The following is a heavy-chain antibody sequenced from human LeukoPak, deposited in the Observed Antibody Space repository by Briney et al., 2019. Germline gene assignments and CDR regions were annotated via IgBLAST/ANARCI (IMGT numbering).Heavy chain of an antibody. CDR3: ARDYDFWSGFRYMDV. V-gene: IGHV1-2*02. J-gene: IGHJ6*03. D-gene: IGHD3-3*01. CDR2: INPNTGGT. CDR1: GYTFTSYY. Sequence: GASVKVSCKASGYTFTSYYMHWVRQAPGQGREWMGWINPNTGGTNYAQKFQGRVTMTRDTSISTAYMELSRLRSDDTAVYYCARDYDFWSGFRYMDVWGKGSTVTVSS.